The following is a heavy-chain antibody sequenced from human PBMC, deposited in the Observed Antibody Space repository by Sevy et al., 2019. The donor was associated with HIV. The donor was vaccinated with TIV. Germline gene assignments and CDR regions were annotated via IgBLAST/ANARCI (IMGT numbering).Heavy chain of an antibody. CDR2: IGTLADT. V-gene: IGHV3-13*01. CDR1: GFTFSGSD. Sequence: GGSLRLSCAASGFTFSGSDMHWVRQVKGKGLERISSIGTLADTFYADSVKGRFTISRDNAQSYLYLHMSSLKVGDTALYFCVRGLQTHCDRTACPLDYWCQGTLVTVSS. CDR3: VRGLQTHCDRTACPLDY. D-gene: IGHD2-21*01. J-gene: IGHJ4*02.